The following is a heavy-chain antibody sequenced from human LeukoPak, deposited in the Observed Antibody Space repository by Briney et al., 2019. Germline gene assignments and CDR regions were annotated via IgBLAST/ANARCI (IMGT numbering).Heavy chain of an antibody. CDR1: GGSFSGYY. CDR3: ARVSGRRITMVRPPLQHAFDI. V-gene: IGHV4-34*01. Sequence: SETLSLTCAVYGGSFSGYYWSWIRQPPGKGLEWIGEINHSGSTNYNPPLKSRVTISVDTSKNQFSLKLSSVTAADTAVYYCARVSGRRITMVRPPLQHAFDIWGQGTMVTVSS. J-gene: IGHJ3*02. CDR2: INHSGST. D-gene: IGHD3-10*01.